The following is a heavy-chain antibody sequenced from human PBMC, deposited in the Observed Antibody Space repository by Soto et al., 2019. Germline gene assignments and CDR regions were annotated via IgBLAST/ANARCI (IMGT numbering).Heavy chain of an antibody. Sequence: GESLKISCKGSGYSFTSYWIGWVRQMPGKGLEWMGIIYPGDSDTRYSPSFQGQVTISADKSISTAYLQWSSLKASDTAMYYCARIQPLPGGAVAGYFDYWGQGTLVTVSS. CDR1: GYSFTSYW. CDR3: ARIQPLPGGAVAGYFDY. V-gene: IGHV5-51*01. D-gene: IGHD6-19*01. J-gene: IGHJ4*02. CDR2: IYPGDSDT.